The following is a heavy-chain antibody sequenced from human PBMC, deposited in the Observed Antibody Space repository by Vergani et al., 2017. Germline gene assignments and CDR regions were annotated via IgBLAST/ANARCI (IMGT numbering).Heavy chain of an antibody. D-gene: IGHD4-17*01. V-gene: IGHV1-69*04. CDR1: GGTFSSYA. CDR2: IIPILGIA. J-gene: IGHJ4*02. Sequence: QVQLVQSGAEVKKPGSSVKVSCKASGGTFSSYAISWVRQAPGQGLEWMGRIIPILGIANYAQKFQGRVTITADKSTSTAYMELSSLRSEDTAVYYCATMGSAPTVTTGGFIDYWGQGTLVTVSS. CDR3: ATMGSAPTVTTGGFIDY.